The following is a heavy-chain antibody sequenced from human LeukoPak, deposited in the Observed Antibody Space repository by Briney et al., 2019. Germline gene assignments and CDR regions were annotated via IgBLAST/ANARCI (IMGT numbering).Heavy chain of an antibody. V-gene: IGHV4-39*07. CDR2: IYYSGST. Sequence: NPSETLSLTCTVSGGSISSGSYYWGWIRQPPGKGLEWIGSIYYSGSTYYNPSLKSRVTISVDTSKNQFSLKLSSVTAADTAVYYCARNFYDILTGYYDYWGQGTLVTVSS. CDR3: ARNFYDILTGYYDY. J-gene: IGHJ4*02. CDR1: GGSISSGSYY. D-gene: IGHD3-9*01.